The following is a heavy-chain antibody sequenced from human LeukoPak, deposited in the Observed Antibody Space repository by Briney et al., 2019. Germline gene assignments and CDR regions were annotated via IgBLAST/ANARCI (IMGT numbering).Heavy chain of an antibody. J-gene: IGHJ4*02. CDR1: GFTFNNAW. CDR3: TTIRDLDY. CDR2: IIGNTYGGTT. D-gene: IGHD5-24*01. V-gene: IGHV3-15*01. Sequence: GGSLRLSCAASGFTFNNAWMSWVRQAPGKGLEWVGRIIGNTYGGTTNYAAPVKGRFTISRDDSKSMLYLQMNSLKIEDTAVYYCTTIRDLDYWGQGTLVTVSS.